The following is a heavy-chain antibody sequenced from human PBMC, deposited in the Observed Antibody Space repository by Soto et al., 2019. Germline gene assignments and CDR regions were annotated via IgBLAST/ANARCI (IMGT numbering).Heavy chain of an antibody. V-gene: IGHV3-74*01. CDR2: ISGDGSST. D-gene: IGHD6-13*01. J-gene: IGHJ5*02. Sequence: XGSLILSCAASGFTFSNYWMHWVRQVPGKGLVWVSRISGDGSSTSYADSVKGRFIISRDNAKNMMYLQMNSLRAEDTAVYLCARAFTSSWYWWFDHWGQGTLVTVSS. CDR3: ARAFTSSWYWWFDH. CDR1: GFTFSNYW.